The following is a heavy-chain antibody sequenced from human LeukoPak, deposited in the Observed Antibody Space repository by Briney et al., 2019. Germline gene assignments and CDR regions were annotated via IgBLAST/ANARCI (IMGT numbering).Heavy chain of an antibody. CDR1: GFTFSHYA. CDR3: AKDAERGFDFSNSLQS. J-gene: IGHJ4*02. V-gene: IGHV3-33*06. CDR2: IWNDGSDK. Sequence: GGSLRLSCTTSGFTFSHYAMHWVRQAPGKGLEWVAVIWNDGSDKYYGDSVKGRFTISRDNSKKNVYLQLSSLRVEDTAVYYCAKDAERGFDFSNSLQSWGQGTLVTVSS. D-gene: IGHD4-11*01.